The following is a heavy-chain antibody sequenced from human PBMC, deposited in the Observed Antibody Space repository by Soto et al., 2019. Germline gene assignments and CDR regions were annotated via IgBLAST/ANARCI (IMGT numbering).Heavy chain of an antibody. CDR1: GFTFSGSA. Sequence: EVQLVESGGGLVQPGGSLKLSCAASGFTFSGSAMHWVRQASGKGLEWVGRIRSRANSYATADAVSVKGRFTISRDDSKNTAYLQMNSLKTEDTAVYYCTRLSGSYRFDYWGQGTLVTVSS. V-gene: IGHV3-73*02. D-gene: IGHD1-26*01. CDR3: TRLSGSYRFDY. J-gene: IGHJ4*02. CDR2: IRSRANSYAT.